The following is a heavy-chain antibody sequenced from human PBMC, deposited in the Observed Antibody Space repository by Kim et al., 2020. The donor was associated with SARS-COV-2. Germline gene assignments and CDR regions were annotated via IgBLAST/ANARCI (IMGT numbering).Heavy chain of an antibody. CDR2: TYYRSKWYN. J-gene: IGHJ6*02. CDR1: GDSVSSNSAA. CDR3: ARRDSGSSHYYYYYGMDV. V-gene: IGHV6-1*01. Sequence: SQTLSLTCAISGDSVSSNSAAWNWIRQSLSRGLEWLGRTYYRSKWYNDYAVSVKSRITINPDTSKNQFSLQLNSVTPEDTAVYYCARRDSGSSHYYYYYGMDVWGQGTTVTVSS. D-gene: IGHD1-26*01.